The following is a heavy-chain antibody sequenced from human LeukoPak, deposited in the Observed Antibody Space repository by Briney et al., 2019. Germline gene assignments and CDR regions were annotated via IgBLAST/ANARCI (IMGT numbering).Heavy chain of an antibody. D-gene: IGHD6-6*01. J-gene: IGHJ6*03. Sequence: ASVKVSCKASGYTFTSYHMHWVRQAPGQGLEWMGIINPSGGSTNYAQRFRGRVTMTRDMSTGTVYMELSSLRSEDTAVYYCARDQVYSSSFRTFGYYYYYMDVWGKGTTVTVSS. CDR3: ARDQVYSSSFRTFGYYYYYMDV. CDR1: GYTFTSYH. V-gene: IGHV1-46*01. CDR2: INPSGGST.